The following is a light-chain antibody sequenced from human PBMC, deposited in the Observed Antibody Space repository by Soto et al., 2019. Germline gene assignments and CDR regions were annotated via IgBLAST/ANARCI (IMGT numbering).Light chain of an antibody. V-gene: IGKV3-20*01. CDR2: GAS. J-gene: IGKJ2*01. CDR1: QSVSSSY. Sequence: EIVLTQSPGTLSLSPGERATLSRSASQSVSSSYLAWYQQKPGQAPRLLIYGASSRATGIPDRLSGSGSGTNFTLTISRLEPEDFAVYYCQQYGSSPYTFGQGTKLEIK. CDR3: QQYGSSPYT.